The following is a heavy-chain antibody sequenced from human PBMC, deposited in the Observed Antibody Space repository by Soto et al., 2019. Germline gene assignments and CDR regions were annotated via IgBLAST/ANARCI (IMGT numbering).Heavy chain of an antibody. J-gene: IGHJ4*02. CDR3: TTGLSNGYYNFDY. CDR2: IKGEADGGTT. CDR1: GFTFSNAW. Sequence: GGSLRLSCAASGFTFSNAWMSWVRQAPGKGLEWVGCIKGEADGGTTDYAAPVKGRITISRDHSKDTLYLQMNSLKTEDTAVYYCTTGLSNGYYNFDYWGQGTPVTVSS. V-gene: IGHV3-15*01. D-gene: IGHD3-22*01.